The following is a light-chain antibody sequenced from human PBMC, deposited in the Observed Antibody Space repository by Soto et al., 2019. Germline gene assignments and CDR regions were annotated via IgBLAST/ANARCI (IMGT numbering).Light chain of an antibody. CDR3: QQLNSYPL. CDR2: DSS. CDR1: QDINNY. Sequence: DIQMTQSPSSLSASVGDRVTIICQASQDINNYLNWYQQKPGKAPKLLIYDSSNLEIGVPSRFSGSGYGTRFSFTISSLQPEDIATYYCQQLNSYPLFGPGTKVDIK. J-gene: IGKJ3*01. V-gene: IGKV1-33*01.